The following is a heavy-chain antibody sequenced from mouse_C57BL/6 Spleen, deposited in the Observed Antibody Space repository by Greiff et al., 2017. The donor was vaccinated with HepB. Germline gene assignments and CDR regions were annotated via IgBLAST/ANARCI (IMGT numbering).Heavy chain of an antibody. Sequence: VQLQQPGAELVKPGASVKLSCKASGYTFTSYWMHWVKQRPGQGLEWIGMIHPNSGSTNYNEKFKSKATLTVDKSSSTAYMQLSSLTSEDSAVYYCARFITTVVATGYFDYWGQGTTLTVSS. V-gene: IGHV1-64*01. CDR3: ARFITTVVATGYFDY. CDR2: IHPNSGST. J-gene: IGHJ2*01. CDR1: GYTFTSYW. D-gene: IGHD1-1*01.